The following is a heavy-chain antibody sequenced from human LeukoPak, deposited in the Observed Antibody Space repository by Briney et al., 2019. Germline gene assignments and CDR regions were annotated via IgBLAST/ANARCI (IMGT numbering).Heavy chain of an antibody. CDR1: GYTFIDYY. V-gene: IGHV1-2*02. J-gene: IGHJ4*02. CDR2: INPNGGAT. D-gene: IGHD6-19*01. Sequence: ASVKVSCKASGYTFIDYYMHWVRQAPGQGPEWIGWINPNGGATDYAQNFQGRVTLTRDTSISTAYMELSSLRSDDTAVYYCARSGYNSGWAFDFWGQGTLVTVSS. CDR3: ARSGYNSGWAFDF.